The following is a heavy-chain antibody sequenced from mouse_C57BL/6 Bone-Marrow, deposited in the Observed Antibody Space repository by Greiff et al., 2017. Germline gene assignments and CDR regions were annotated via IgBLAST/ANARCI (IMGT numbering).Heavy chain of an antibody. CDR2: IDPSDSET. Sequence: QVQLQQPGAELVRPGSSVKLSCKASGYPFTSYWMPWVKQRPIQGLEWIGNIDPSDSETHYNQKFKDKATLTVDKSSSTAYMQLSSLTSEDSAVYDCARIYYGSSYGFDYWGQGTTLTVSS. J-gene: IGHJ2*01. CDR3: ARIYYGSSYGFDY. D-gene: IGHD1-1*01. CDR1: GYPFTSYW. V-gene: IGHV1-52*01.